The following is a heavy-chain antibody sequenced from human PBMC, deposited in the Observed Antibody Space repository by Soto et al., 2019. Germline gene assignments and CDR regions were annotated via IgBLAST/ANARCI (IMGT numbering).Heavy chain of an antibody. Sequence: QITLKESGPPLVKPTQTLTLTCTFSGLSLSTTGVGVGWIRQPPGKALEWLALIYWDDDKRYSPSLKSRLTITKDTSKNQVVLTMTNMDPVDTATYYCVQSRCGGDSLQSYSCASYYGLDVWGQGTTVTVSS. CDR1: GLSLSTTGVG. D-gene: IGHD2-21*02. CDR2: IYWDDDK. J-gene: IGHJ6*02. V-gene: IGHV2-5*02. CDR3: VQSRCGGDSLQSYSCASYYGLDV.